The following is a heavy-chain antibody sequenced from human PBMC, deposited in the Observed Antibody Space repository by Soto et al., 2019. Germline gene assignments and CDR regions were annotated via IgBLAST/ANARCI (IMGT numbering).Heavy chain of an antibody. J-gene: IGHJ3*02. CDR3: ARQPGYCSGGSCYPADAFDI. D-gene: IGHD2-15*01. CDR2: INPNSGGT. Sequence: ASVKVSCKASGYTFTGYYMPWVRQAPGQRLEWMGWINPNSGGTNYAQKIQGWVTMTRDTSISTAYMELSRLRSDDTAVYYCARQPGYCSGGSCYPADAFDIWGQGTMVTV. V-gene: IGHV1-2*04. CDR1: GYTFTGYY.